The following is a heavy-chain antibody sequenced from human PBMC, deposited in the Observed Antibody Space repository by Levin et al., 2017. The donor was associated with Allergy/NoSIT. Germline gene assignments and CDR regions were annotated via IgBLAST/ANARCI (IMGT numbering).Heavy chain of an antibody. CDR3: ARVITGSGYTQIDY. CDR2: ISYSGSA. D-gene: IGHD1-1*01. J-gene: IGHJ4*02. V-gene: IGHV4-59*01. Sequence: PSETLSLTCTVSGGSISSDYWSWIRQPPGKGLEWIGYISYSGSAKYYPSLKSRVTISVDTSKNQFSLKLTPVTAADTAVYYCARVITGSGYTQIDYWGQGTLVTVSS. CDR1: GGSISSDY.